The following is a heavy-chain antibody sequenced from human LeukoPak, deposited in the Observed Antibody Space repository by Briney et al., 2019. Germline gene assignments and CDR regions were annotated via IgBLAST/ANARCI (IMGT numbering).Heavy chain of an antibody. CDR1: GGSFSRYY. Sequence: KPSETLSLTCAVYGGSFSRYYWSWIRQSPGKGLEWIAEIDHRGDTNYNPSAKSRVTIPVDTSKNQFSLKVRSLSAADTAVYYCARGATISETGYFDFWGQGTLVTVSS. J-gene: IGHJ4*03. CDR3: ARGATISETGYFDF. V-gene: IGHV4-34*01. CDR2: IDHRGDT. D-gene: IGHD5-24*01.